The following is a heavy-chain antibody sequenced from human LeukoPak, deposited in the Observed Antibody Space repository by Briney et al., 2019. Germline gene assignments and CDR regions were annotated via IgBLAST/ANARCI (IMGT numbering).Heavy chain of an antibody. CDR3: ARGTHYYESSGYDY. CDR2: INWNGGRT. CDR1: GFIFDDHG. J-gene: IGHJ4*02. V-gene: IGHV3-20*01. D-gene: IGHD3-22*01. Sequence: GGSLRLSCAASGFIFDDHGMSWVRQAPGKGLEWVSGINWNGGRTGYADSVKGRFTISRDNAKNSLYLQMNSLRAEDTALYHCARGTHYYESSGYDYWGQGTLVTVSS.